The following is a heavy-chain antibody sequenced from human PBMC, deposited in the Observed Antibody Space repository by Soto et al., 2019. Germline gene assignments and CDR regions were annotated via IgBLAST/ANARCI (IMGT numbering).Heavy chain of an antibody. CDR1: GGSISSGDYY. D-gene: IGHD2-21*02. J-gene: IGHJ6*02. V-gene: IGHV4-30-4*01. CDR3: AREPIVVVTAHWYYYGMDV. Sequence: QVQLQESGPGLVKPSQTLSLTCTVSGGSISSGDYYWSWIRQPPGKGLEWIGYIYYSGSTYYNPSLKSRVTISVDTAKNQFSLKLSYVTAADTAVYYCAREPIVVVTAHWYYYGMDVWGQGTTVTVSS. CDR2: IYYSGST.